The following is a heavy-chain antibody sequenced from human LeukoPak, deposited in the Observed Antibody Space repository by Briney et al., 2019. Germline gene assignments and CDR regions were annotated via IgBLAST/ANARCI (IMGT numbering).Heavy chain of an antibody. D-gene: IGHD6-19*01. CDR2: INHSGST. Sequence: SETLSLTCAVYGGSFSGYYWSWIRQPPGKGLEWIGEINHSGSTNYNPSLKSRVTISVDTSKNQFSLKLSSVTAADTAVYYCARGRSSGWYYYFDYWGQGTPVTVSS. V-gene: IGHV4-34*01. CDR3: ARGRSSGWYYYFDY. CDR1: GGSFSGYY. J-gene: IGHJ4*02.